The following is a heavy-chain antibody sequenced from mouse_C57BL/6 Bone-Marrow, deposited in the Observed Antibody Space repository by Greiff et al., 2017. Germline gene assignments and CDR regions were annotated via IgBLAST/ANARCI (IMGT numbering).Heavy chain of an antibody. V-gene: IGHV3-6*01. Sequence: EVKLVESGPGLVKPSQSLSLTCSVTGYSITSGYYWNWIRQFPGNKLEWMGYISYDGSNNYNPSLKNRISITRDTSKNQFFLKLNSVTTEDTATYYCAREEAYYSNDYAMDYWGQGTSVTVSS. CDR3: AREEAYYSNDYAMDY. D-gene: IGHD2-5*01. CDR1: GYSITSGYY. J-gene: IGHJ4*01. CDR2: ISYDGSN.